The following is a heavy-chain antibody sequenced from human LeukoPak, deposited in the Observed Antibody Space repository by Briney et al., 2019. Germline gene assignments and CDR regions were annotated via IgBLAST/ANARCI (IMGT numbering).Heavy chain of an antibody. V-gene: IGHV4-30-4*08. D-gene: IGHD1-1*01. J-gene: IGHJ5*02. CDR2: IYYSGST. Sequence: PSQTLSLTCTVSGGSISGGDYYWSWIRQPPGKGLEWIGYIYYSGSTYYNPSLKSRVIISVDTSKNQFSLNLSSVTAADTAVYFCARVSTGTAYPWGQGTLVTVSS. CDR1: GGSISGGDYY. CDR3: ARVSTGTAYP.